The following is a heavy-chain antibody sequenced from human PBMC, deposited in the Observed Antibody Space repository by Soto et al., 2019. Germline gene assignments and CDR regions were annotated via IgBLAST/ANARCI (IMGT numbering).Heavy chain of an antibody. CDR2: ISGSGGST. D-gene: IGHD3-16*01. J-gene: IGHJ4*02. Sequence: GGSLRLSCAASGVTFSSYAMSWVRQAPGKGLEWVSAISGSGGSTYYADSGKGRFTISRDNSKNTLYLQMNSLRAEDTAVYYCAKDGPQYRITFDYWGQGTLVTVSS. CDR3: AKDGPQYRITFDY. V-gene: IGHV3-23*01. CDR1: GVTFSSYA.